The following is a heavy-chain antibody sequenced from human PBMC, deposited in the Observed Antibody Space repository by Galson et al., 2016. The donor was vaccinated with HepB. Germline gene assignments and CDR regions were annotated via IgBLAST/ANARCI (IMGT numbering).Heavy chain of an antibody. CDR3: ASSGGFGSGTYYVY. J-gene: IGHJ4*02. CDR2: LWYDGSKK. CDR1: GFTFSNYG. D-gene: IGHD3-10*01. Sequence: SLRLSCAASGFTFSNYGMHWVRQAPGKGLEWVAVLWYDGSKKKYADAVKGRFTISRDNSKNTLYLQMNSLRAEDTAVYYCASSGGFGSGTYYVYWGQGTLVTVSS. V-gene: IGHV3-33*01.